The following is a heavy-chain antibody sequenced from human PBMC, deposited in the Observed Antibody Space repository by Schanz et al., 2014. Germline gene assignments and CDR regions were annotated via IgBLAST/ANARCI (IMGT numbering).Heavy chain of an antibody. V-gene: IGHV3-64D*06. CDR3: ARKVVATIGGYYDN. CDR1: GFTFSIYA. D-gene: IGHD5-12*01. CDR2: ISHDGYST. J-gene: IGHJ4*02. Sequence: EVQLVESGGGLVQPGGSLRLSCSASGFTFSIYAMHWVRQAPGKGLEYVSAISHDGYSTYYADSVKGRFTITRDNSKNTLYLQMNTLRAEDAAVYYCARKVVATIGGYYDNWGQGTLVIVSS.